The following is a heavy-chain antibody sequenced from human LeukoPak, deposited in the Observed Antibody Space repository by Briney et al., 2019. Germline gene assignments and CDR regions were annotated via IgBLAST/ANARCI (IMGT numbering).Heavy chain of an antibody. CDR3: AKDNSRYNDTFLPHLDP. J-gene: IGHJ5*02. CDR2: ISYDGSNK. V-gene: IGHV3-30*18. Sequence: PGTSLRLSCAASGFTFSSYGMHWVRQAPGKGLEWVAVISYDGSNKYYADSVKGRFTISRDNSKNTLYVQMNSLRAEDTAVYYCAKDNSRYNDTFLPHLDPWGQGTLVSVSS. CDR1: GFTFSSYG. D-gene: IGHD3-9*01.